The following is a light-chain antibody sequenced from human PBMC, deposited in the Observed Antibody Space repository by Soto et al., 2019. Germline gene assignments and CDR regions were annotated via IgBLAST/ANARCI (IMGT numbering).Light chain of an antibody. CDR2: DAT. J-gene: IGKJ4*01. V-gene: IGKV1-16*01. Sequence: DIQMTQSPSSLSASVGDRVTIICRASQGINSYLAWFQQKPGEAPKSLIYDATSLQSGVPSRFSGSGSGTDFSLTISSLQPEDVATYYCQQYERYPPSFGGGTKLEI. CDR1: QGINSY. CDR3: QQYERYPPS.